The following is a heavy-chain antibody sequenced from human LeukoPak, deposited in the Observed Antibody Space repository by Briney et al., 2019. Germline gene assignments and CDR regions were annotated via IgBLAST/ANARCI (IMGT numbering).Heavy chain of an antibody. D-gene: IGHD3-22*01. CDR2: ISSSSSYI. CDR3: ARGPSHFRPTYYYDSSGGSHDAFDI. Sequence: GGSLRLSCAASGFTFSSYSMNWVRQAPGKGLEWVSSISSSSSYIYYADSVKGRFTISRDNAKNSLYLQMNSLRAEDTAVYYCARGPSHFRPTYYYDSSGGSHDAFDIWGQGTMVTVSS. J-gene: IGHJ3*02. V-gene: IGHV3-21*01. CDR1: GFTFSSYS.